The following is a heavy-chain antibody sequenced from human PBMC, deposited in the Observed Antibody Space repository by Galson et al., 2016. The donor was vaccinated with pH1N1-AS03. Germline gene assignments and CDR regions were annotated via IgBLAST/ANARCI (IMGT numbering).Heavy chain of an antibody. V-gene: IGHV3-15*01. CDR1: GFTFSNAW. J-gene: IGHJ6*02. CDR3: STDETFYYYYGMDV. CDR2: IKSKSDGGTT. Sequence: SLRLSCAASGFTFSNAWMTWVRQAPGKGLEWVGRIKSKSDGGTTDYAAPVKARFTISRDDSKNTLYLQMNSLKTEDTAVYYCSTDETFYYYYGMDVWGRGTMVTVSS.